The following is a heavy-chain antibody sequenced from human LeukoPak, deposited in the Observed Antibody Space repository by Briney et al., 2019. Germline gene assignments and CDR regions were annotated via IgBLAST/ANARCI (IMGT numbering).Heavy chain of an antibody. CDR3: AIPATVTTPYDAFDI. Sequence: GGSLRLSCAASGFTFDDYAIHWVRQAPGQGLEWVSLISGDGGSTYYADSVKGRFTISRDNSKNSLYLQMNSLRTEDTALYYCAIPATVTTPYDAFDIWGQGTMVTVSS. V-gene: IGHV3-43*02. D-gene: IGHD4-17*01. CDR1: GFTFDDYA. CDR2: ISGDGGST. J-gene: IGHJ3*02.